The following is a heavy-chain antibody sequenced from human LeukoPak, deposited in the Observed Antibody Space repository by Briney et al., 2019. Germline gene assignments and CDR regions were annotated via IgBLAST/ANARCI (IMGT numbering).Heavy chain of an antibody. CDR3: ARENGIAAAGPYYYGMDV. Sequence: GSLRLSCAASGFTVSSNYMSWVRQAPGKGLEWVSVIYSGGSTYYADSVKGRFTISRDNSKNTLYLQMNSLRAEDTAVYYCARENGIAAAGPYYYGMDVWGQGTTVTVSS. J-gene: IGHJ6*02. CDR1: GFTVSSNY. D-gene: IGHD6-13*01. V-gene: IGHV3-66*01. CDR2: IYSGGST.